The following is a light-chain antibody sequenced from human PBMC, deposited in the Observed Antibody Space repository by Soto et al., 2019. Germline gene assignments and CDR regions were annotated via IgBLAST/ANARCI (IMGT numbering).Light chain of an antibody. CDR3: SLYRSSTTLV. CDR2: EVS. V-gene: IGLV2-18*01. J-gene: IGLJ1*01. Sequence: QSALTQPPSVSGSPGQSVTISCTGTSSDIGVYNRVSWYQQPPGTAPKLMIYEVSNRPSGAPDRFSGSKSGNTASLTISGLQAEDEADYYCSLYRSSTTLVFGTGTKVTVL. CDR1: SSDIGVYNR.